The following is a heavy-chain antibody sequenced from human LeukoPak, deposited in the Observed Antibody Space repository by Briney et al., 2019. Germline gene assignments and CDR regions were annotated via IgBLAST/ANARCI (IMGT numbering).Heavy chain of an antibody. CDR3: ARGLLTAAGNWFDP. V-gene: IGHV4-34*01. J-gene: IGHJ5*02. Sequence: PSETLSLTCAVYGGSFSGYYWSWIRQPPGKGLEWIGEINHSGSTNYNPSLKSRVTISVDTSKNQFSLKLSSVTAADTAVYYCARGLLTAAGNWFDPWGQGTLVTVSS. CDR1: GGSFSGYY. CDR2: INHSGST. D-gene: IGHD6-13*01.